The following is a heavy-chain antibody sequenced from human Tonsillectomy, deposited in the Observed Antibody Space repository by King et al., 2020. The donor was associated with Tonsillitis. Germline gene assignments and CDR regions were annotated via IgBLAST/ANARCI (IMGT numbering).Heavy chain of an antibody. CDR1: GGSISSSNYY. CDR2: IYYSGST. J-gene: IGHJ4*02. Sequence: QLQESGPGLVKPSETLSLTCTVSGGSISSSNYYWGWIRQPPGKGLEWIGSIYYSGSTYYNPSLRSRITISVDTSKNQFSLKLSSVTAADTAVYYCARHGVYDSSGYFYYFDYWGQGTLVTVSS. D-gene: IGHD3-22*01. CDR3: ARHGVYDSSGYFYYFDY. V-gene: IGHV4-39*01.